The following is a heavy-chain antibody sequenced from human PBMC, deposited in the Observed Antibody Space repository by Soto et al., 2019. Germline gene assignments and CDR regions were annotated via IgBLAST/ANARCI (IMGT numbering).Heavy chain of an antibody. J-gene: IGHJ4*02. Sequence: ASVKVSCKASCYTLSSYGISWVRQAPGQGLEWMGWISAYNGNTNYAQKLQGRVTMTTDTSTSTAYMELRSLRSDDTAVYYCARSVVVVAASDYWGQGTLVTVS. D-gene: IGHD2-15*01. CDR1: CYTLSSYG. V-gene: IGHV1-18*01. CDR2: ISAYNGNT. CDR3: ARSVVVVAASDY.